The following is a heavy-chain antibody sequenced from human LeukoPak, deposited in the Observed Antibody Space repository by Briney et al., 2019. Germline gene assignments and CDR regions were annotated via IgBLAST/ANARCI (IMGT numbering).Heavy chain of an antibody. V-gene: IGHV3-30*18. CDR1: GFTFSTYW. CDR2: ISYDGCNK. CDR3: AKRLSSSWYEWTIDY. J-gene: IGHJ4*02. Sequence: GGSLRLSCAASGFTFSTYWMSWVRQAPGKGLEWVAVISYDGCNKYYADSVKGRFTISRDNSKNTLYLQMNSLRAEDTAVYYCAKRLSSSWYEWTIDYWGQGTLVTVSS. D-gene: IGHD6-13*01.